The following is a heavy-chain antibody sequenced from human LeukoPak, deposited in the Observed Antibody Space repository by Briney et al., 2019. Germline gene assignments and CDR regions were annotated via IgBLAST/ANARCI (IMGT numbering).Heavy chain of an antibody. V-gene: IGHV4-39*07. CDR3: ASPLHYYDSSGYVDY. CDR1: GGSVSSGSYY. CDR2: INHSGST. J-gene: IGHJ4*02. D-gene: IGHD3-22*01. Sequence: PSETLSLTCTVSGGSVSSGSYYWSWIRQPPGKGLEWIGEINHSGSTNYNPSLKSRVTISVDTSKNQFSLKLSSVTAADTAVYYCASPLHYYDSSGYVDYWGQGTLVTVSS.